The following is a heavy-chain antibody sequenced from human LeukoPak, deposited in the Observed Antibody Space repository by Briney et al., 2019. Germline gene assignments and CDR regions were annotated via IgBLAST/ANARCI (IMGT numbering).Heavy chain of an antibody. D-gene: IGHD3-22*01. Sequence: SVKVSCKASGGTFSSYAISWVRQAPGQGLEWMGRIIPIFGTANYAQKFQGRVTITADKSTSTAYMELSSLRSEDTAVYYCAGGDSSGYYDLFDYWGQGTLVTVSS. CDR2: IIPIFGTA. CDR3: AGGDSSGYYDLFDY. CDR1: GGTFSSYA. V-gene: IGHV1-69*06. J-gene: IGHJ4*02.